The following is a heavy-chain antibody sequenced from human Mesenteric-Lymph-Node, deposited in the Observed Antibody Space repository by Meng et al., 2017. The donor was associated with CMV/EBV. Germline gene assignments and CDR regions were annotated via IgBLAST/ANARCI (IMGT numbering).Heavy chain of an antibody. V-gene: IGHV4-39*01. Sequence: GSLRLSCAASGFTFSGYWMNWVRQAPGKGLEWIGSIYYSGSTYYNPSLKSRVTISVDTSKNQFSLKLSSVTAADTAVYYCARPTGLNWFDPWGQGTLVTVSS. D-gene: IGHD1-1*01. CDR3: ARPTGLNWFDP. CDR1: GFTFSGYW. CDR2: IYYSGST. J-gene: IGHJ5*02.